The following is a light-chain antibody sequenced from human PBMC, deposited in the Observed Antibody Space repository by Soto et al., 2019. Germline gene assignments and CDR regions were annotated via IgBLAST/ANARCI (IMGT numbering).Light chain of an antibody. Sequence: DIQITQSPSSLAASIGDRVTRTCRASQNINNYLHWYQLKPGKAPKLLIYGASGLQSGVPSRFSGSGSGAHFTLTISSLQPEDFATYFCQQSYSSRSITFGQGTRLEIK. CDR3: QQSYSSRSIT. CDR2: GAS. CDR1: QNINNY. J-gene: IGKJ5*01. V-gene: IGKV1-39*01.